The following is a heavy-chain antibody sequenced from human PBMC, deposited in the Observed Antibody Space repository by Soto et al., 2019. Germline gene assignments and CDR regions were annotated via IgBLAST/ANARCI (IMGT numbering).Heavy chain of an antibody. V-gene: IGHV4-59*01. Sequence: PSETLSLTCTVSGASISSYYWTWIRQPPGKGLEWIGYTYYSGGTNYNPSLKSRVTISIDTSKNQSSLKLSSVTAADTAVYYCARDYSGAYTFDYWGQGTLVTVSS. J-gene: IGHJ4*02. CDR2: TYYSGGT. CDR3: ARDYSGAYTFDY. CDR1: GASISSYY. D-gene: IGHD6-19*01.